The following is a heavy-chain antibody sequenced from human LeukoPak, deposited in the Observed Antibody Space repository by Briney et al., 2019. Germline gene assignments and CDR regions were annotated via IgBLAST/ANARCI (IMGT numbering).Heavy chain of an antibody. CDR1: GFTFDDYA. V-gene: IGHV3-9*01. J-gene: IGHJ3*02. Sequence: PGGSLRLSCAASGFTFDDYAMHWVRQAPGKGLEWVSGISWNSGSIGYADSVKGRFTISRDNAKKPLYLQMNSLRAEDTALYYCAKRGGYSSSWGAFDIWGQGTMVTVSS. CDR2: ISWNSGSI. D-gene: IGHD6-13*01. CDR3: AKRGGYSSSWGAFDI.